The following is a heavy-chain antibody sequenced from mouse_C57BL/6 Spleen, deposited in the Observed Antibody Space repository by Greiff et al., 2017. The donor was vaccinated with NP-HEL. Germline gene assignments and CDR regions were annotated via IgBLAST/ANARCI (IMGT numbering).Heavy chain of an antibody. CDR2: IRSKSNNYAT. CDR1: GFSFNTYA. J-gene: IGHJ3*01. D-gene: IGHD2-4*01. V-gene: IGHV10-1*01. Sequence: EVQVVESGGGLVQPKGSLKLSCAASGFSFNTYAMNWVRQAPGKGLEWVARIRSKSNNYATYYADSVKDRFTISRDDSESMLYLQMNNLKTEDTAMYYCVSHYDYGPLAYWGQGTLVTVSA. CDR3: VSHYDYGPLAY.